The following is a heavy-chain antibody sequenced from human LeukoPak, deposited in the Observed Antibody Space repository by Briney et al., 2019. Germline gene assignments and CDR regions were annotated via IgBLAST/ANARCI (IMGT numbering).Heavy chain of an antibody. V-gene: IGHV3-74*01. J-gene: IGHJ3*02. CDR2: INSDGSST. D-gene: IGHD3-9*01. CDR3: ASSDWYAAFDI. Sequence: GGSLRLSCAASGFAFSNNCMHWVRQDPGKGLLWVSRINSDGSSTSYADSVKARFTISRDNAKNTLYLQMNSLRAEDTAVYYCASSDWYAAFDIWSQGTMVTVSS. CDR1: GFAFSNNC.